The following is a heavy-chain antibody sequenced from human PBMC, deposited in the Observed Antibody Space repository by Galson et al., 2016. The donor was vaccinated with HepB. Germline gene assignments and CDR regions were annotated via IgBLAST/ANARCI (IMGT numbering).Heavy chain of an antibody. Sequence: SLRLSCAASGFTFTDYAIHWVRQAPGKGLEWVADISYDGSNKFYLNSAKGRFTISRDNAKNSLYLQMNSLKPEDTAVYYCVRNAVTDWFFDPWGRGSLVTVSS. CDR2: ISYDGSNK. CDR1: GFTFTDYA. D-gene: IGHD2-21*02. CDR3: VRNAVTDWFFDP. J-gene: IGHJ2*01. V-gene: IGHV3-30-3*01.